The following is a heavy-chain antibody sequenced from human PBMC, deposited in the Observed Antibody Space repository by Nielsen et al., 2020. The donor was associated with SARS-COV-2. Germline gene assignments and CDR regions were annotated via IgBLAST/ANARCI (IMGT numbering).Heavy chain of an antibody. V-gene: IGHV4-34*01. D-gene: IGHD6-19*01. CDR2: INHSGST. J-gene: IGHJ4*02. CDR1: GGSISSYY. CDR3: ARDPPWLDYYFDY. Sequence: SETLSLTCTVSGGSISSYYWSWIRQPPGKGLEWIGEINHSGSTNYNPSLKSRVTISVDTSKNQFSLKLSSVTAADTAVYYCARDPPWLDYYFDYWGQGTLVTVSS.